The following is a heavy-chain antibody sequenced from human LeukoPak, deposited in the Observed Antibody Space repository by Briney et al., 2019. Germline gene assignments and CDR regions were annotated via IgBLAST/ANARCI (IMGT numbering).Heavy chain of an antibody. CDR1: RYTFTSYY. V-gene: IGHV1-46*01. D-gene: IGHD6-13*01. J-gene: IGHJ4*02. Sequence: ASVKVSCKASRYTFTSYYMHWVRQAPGQGLEWMGIITPTGGSTSYAQKFQGRVTMTRDTSTSTVYMELSSLRSEDTAVYYCARADSTFDYWGQGTLVTVSS. CDR2: ITPTGGST. CDR3: ARADSTFDY.